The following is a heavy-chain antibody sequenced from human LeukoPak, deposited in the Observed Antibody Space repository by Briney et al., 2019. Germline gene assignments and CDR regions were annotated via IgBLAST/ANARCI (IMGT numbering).Heavy chain of an antibody. D-gene: IGHD1-26*01. CDR3: ARVAGEWEPSARAAFDI. V-gene: IGHV4-38-2*02. Sequence: PSETLSLTCTVSGYSISSGYYWGWIRQPPGKGLEWIGSIYHSGSTYYNPSLKSRVTISVDTSKNQFSLKLSSVTAADTAVYYCARVAGEWEPSARAAFDIWGQGTMVTVSS. CDR1: GYSISSGYY. J-gene: IGHJ3*02. CDR2: IYHSGST.